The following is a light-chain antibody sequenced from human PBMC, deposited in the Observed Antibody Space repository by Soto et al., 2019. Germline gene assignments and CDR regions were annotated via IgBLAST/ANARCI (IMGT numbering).Light chain of an antibody. V-gene: IGKV3-15*01. J-gene: IGKJ1*01. CDR1: RTVHSN. CDR2: GSS. Sequence: IVMTQSPATVSVSPGDRATLSCRASRTVHSNVAWYQHKPGQAPRLLIYGSSFRATGVPARFSGSGFGTDFTLTISSLQSEDFVVYYCQQYNKWPRTFGQGTKVHIK. CDR3: QQYNKWPRT.